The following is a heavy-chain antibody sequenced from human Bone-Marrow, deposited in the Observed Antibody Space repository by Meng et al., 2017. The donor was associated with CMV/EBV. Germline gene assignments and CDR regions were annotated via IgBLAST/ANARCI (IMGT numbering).Heavy chain of an antibody. Sequence: GGSLRLSCTASGFTFSTYAMTWVRQAPGKGLEWVSSISGGGDSAYYADSVKGRFTISRDNSINTVYLQMNSLRAEDTAVYYCARDRPPPLVVPAAIRLYYYYGMDVWGQGTTVTVSS. CDR1: GFTFSTYA. J-gene: IGHJ6*02. V-gene: IGHV3-23*01. CDR2: ISGGGDSA. CDR3: ARDRPPPLVVPAAIRLYYYYGMDV. D-gene: IGHD2-2*02.